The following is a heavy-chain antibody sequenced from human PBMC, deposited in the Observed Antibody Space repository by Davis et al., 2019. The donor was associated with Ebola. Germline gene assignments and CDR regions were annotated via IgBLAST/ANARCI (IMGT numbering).Heavy chain of an antibody. CDR1: GYTFSSYA. J-gene: IGHJ3*02. CDR3: ARIGRVATIRVDI. D-gene: IGHD5-12*01. V-gene: IGHV1-3*01. CDR2: INAGNGNT. Sequence: ASVKVSCKASGYTFSSYAIHWVRQAPGQRLEWMGWINAGNGNTKYSQKFQGRVTITADESTSTAYMELSSLRSEDTAVYYCARIGRVATIRVDIWGQGTMVTVSS.